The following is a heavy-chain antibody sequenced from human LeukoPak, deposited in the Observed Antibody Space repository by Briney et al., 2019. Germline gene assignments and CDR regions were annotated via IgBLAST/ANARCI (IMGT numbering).Heavy chain of an antibody. Sequence: GGSLRLSCAPSGLTFSSYSMNWVRQAPGKGLEWVSSISSSSSYIYYADSVKGRFTISRDNAKNSLYLQMNSLRAEDTAVYYCARDLLKDTAMDYWGQGTLVTVSS. CDR3: ARDLLKDTAMDY. D-gene: IGHD5-18*01. J-gene: IGHJ4*02. CDR2: ISSSSSYI. CDR1: GLTFSSYS. V-gene: IGHV3-21*01.